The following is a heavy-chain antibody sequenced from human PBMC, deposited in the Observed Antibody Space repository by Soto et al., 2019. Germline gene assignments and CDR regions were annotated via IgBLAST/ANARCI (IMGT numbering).Heavy chain of an antibody. D-gene: IGHD6-13*01. CDR2: INHSGST. Sequence: KTSETLSLTCAVYGGSFSGYYWSWIRQPPGKGLEWIGEINHSGSTNYNPSLKSRVTISVDTSKNQCSLKLSSVTAADTAVYYCARDANGYSSSWPYYYGMDVWGQGTTVTVSS. CDR1: GGSFSGYY. V-gene: IGHV4-34*01. CDR3: ARDANGYSSSWPYYYGMDV. J-gene: IGHJ6*02.